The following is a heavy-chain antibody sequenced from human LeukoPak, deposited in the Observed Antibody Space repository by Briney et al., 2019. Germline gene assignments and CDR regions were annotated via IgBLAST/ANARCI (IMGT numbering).Heavy chain of an antibody. Sequence: ASVKVSCKASGYTFTSYGISWVRQAPGQGLEWMGWISGYYGDTIYAQKFQGRVTMTKDTSTSTGIMELRSLRSDDTAVYYCARDPSNSSGRYWYIDVWGRGTLVTVSS. J-gene: IGHJ2*01. CDR1: GYTFTSYG. V-gene: IGHV1-18*01. CDR3: ARDPSNSSGRYWYIDV. D-gene: IGHD6-19*01. CDR2: ISGYYGDT.